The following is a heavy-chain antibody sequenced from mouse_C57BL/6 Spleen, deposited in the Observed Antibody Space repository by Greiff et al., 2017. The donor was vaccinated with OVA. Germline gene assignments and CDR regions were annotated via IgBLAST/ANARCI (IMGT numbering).Heavy chain of an antibody. D-gene: IGHD1-1*01. J-gene: IGHJ1*03. CDR3: ARDRDYYGSHWYFDV. Sequence: EVKLMESGPGMVKPSQSLSLTCTVTGYSITSGYDWHWIRHFPGNKLEWMGYISYRGSTNYNPSLKSRISITHDTSKNHFFLKLNSVTTEDTATYYCARDRDYYGSHWYFDVWGTGTTVTVSS. V-gene: IGHV3-1*01. CDR1: GYSITSGYD. CDR2: ISYRGST.